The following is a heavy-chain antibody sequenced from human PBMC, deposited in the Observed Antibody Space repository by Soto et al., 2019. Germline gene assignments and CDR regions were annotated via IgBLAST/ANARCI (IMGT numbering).Heavy chain of an antibody. D-gene: IGHD3-22*01. J-gene: IGHJ5*02. CDR1: GGTFGSDA. Sequence: QVHLMQSGAEVKKPGSSVKVSCKASGGTFGSDAITWVRQAPGQGLEWVGRIIPNFGTTNYAQNLQGRVTISADKSTLTSYIELHSLTSADTALYYCARDRTDSGYYTNWLDPWGQGTQVTVSS. CDR3: ARDRTDSGYYTNWLDP. CDR2: IIPNFGTT. V-gene: IGHV1-69*06.